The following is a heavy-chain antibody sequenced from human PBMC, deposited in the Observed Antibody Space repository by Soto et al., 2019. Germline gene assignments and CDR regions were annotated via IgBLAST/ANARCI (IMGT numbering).Heavy chain of an antibody. CDR2: ISSSSSYI. D-gene: IGHD5-18*01. CDR3: ARDQPGYSYGYGLGY. V-gene: IGHV3-21*01. Sequence: EVQLVESGGGLVKPGGSLRLSCAASGFTFSSYSMNWVRQAPGKGLEWVSSISSSSSYIYYADSVKGRFTISRDNAKNSLYLQMNSLRAEDTAVYYGARDQPGYSYGYGLGYWGQGTLVNVSS. J-gene: IGHJ4*02. CDR1: GFTFSSYS.